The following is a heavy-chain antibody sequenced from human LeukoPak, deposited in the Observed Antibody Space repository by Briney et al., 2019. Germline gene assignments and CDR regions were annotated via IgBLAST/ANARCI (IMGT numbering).Heavy chain of an antibody. CDR3: ATEMSRRHRDAFDL. J-gene: IGHJ3*01. Sequence: ASVKVSCKVSGYIFTDLSMHWVRQAPGKGLEWMEGFDPEDGEIMYAQKFQGRVTMTEDTSTDTGYMELSSLRSEDTAVYYCATEMSRRHRDAFDLWGQGTMVTVSS. V-gene: IGHV1-24*01. CDR2: FDPEDGEI. CDR1: GYIFTDLS.